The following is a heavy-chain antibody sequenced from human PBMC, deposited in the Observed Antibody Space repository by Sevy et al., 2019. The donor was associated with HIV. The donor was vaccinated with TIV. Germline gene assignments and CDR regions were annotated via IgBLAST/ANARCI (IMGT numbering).Heavy chain of an antibody. D-gene: IGHD3-22*01. CDR2: IKSKTDGGTT. Sequence: GGSLRLSCAASGFTFSNAWMSWVRQAPGKGLEWVGRIKSKTDGGTTDYAAPVKGRFTISRDDSKNTLYLQMNSLKTEDTAVYYFTTVFSYYDSSGNYDAFDIWGQGTMVTVS. J-gene: IGHJ3*02. CDR3: TTVFSYYDSSGNYDAFDI. V-gene: IGHV3-15*01. CDR1: GFTFSNAW.